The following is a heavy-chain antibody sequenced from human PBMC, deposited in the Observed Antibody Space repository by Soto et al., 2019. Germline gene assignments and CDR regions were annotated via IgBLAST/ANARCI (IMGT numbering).Heavy chain of an antibody. CDR3: AREVQVHSPALVY. Sequence: QVQLVQSGAEMKKPGSSVKVSCQSSGGTFNTYAMNWVRQAPGQGPERMGDISPMFGAANYAPKFQGRVTLTADESTGAWYMQLSSLSSEDTALNFCAREVQVHSPALVYRGHGALVPGSS. D-gene: IGHD2-15*01. V-gene: IGHV1-69*19. J-gene: IGHJ4*01. CDR2: ISPMFGAA. CDR1: GGTFNTYA.